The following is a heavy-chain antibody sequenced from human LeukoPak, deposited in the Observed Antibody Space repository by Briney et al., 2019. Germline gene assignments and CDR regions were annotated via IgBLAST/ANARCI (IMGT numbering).Heavy chain of an antibody. CDR1: GYTFTSYD. D-gene: IGHD3-10*01. CDR3: ARGQLQRSTTMVRGVIVYGGYFDY. Sequence: ASVKVSCKASGYTFTSYDINWVRQATGQGLEWMGWMNPNSGNTGYAQKFQGRVTMTRNTSISTAYMELSSLRSEDTAVYYCARGQLQRSTTMVRGVIVYGGYFDYWGQGTLVTVSS. V-gene: IGHV1-8*01. CDR2: MNPNSGNT. J-gene: IGHJ4*02.